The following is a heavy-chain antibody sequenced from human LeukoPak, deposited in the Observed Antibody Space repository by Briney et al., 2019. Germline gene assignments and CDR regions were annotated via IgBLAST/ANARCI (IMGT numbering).Heavy chain of an antibody. CDR2: IWYDGSNK. V-gene: IGHV3-33*01. CDR1: GFTFSSYG. J-gene: IGHJ6*02. Sequence: PGGSLRLSCAASGFTFSSYGMHWVRQAPGKGLEWVAVIWYDGSNKYYADSVKGRFTISRDNSKNTLYLQMNSLRAEDTAVYYCARDLAVVGAALQAYYYYGMDVWGQGTTVTVSS. CDR3: ARDLAVVGAALQAYYYYGMDV. D-gene: IGHD2-2*01.